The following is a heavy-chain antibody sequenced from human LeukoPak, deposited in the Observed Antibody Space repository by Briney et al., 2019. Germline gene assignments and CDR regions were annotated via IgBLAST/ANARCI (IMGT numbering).Heavy chain of an antibody. J-gene: IGHJ6*02. CDR1: GFTFSSYE. V-gene: IGHV3-48*03. CDR3: ACRVGATIDCGMDV. CDR2: ISSSGSTK. D-gene: IGHD1-26*01. Sequence: GGSLRLSCAASGFTFSSYEMNWVRQAPGKGLEWVSYISSSGSTKYYADSVKGRFTISRDNAKNSLYLQMNSLRAEDTAVYYCACRVGATIDCGMDVWGQGTTVTVSS.